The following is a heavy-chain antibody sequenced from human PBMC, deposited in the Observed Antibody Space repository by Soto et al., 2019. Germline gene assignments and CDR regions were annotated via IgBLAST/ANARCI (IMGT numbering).Heavy chain of an antibody. CDR1: GGTFSSYA. CDR3: ARGGVVPAAIGYYYGMDV. CDR2: IIPIFGTA. J-gene: IGHJ6*02. V-gene: IGHV1-69*13. D-gene: IGHD2-2*01. Sequence: GASVKASCKASGGTFSSYAISWVRQAPGQGLEWMGGIIPIFGTANYAQKFQGRVTITADESTSTAYMELSSLRSEDTAVYYCARGGVVPAAIGYYYGMDVWGQGTTVTVSS.